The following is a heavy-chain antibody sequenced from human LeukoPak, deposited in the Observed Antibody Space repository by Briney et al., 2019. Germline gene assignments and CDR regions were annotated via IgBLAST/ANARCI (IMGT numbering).Heavy chain of an antibody. CDR2: ISYSGST. CDR3: ASGDVHRNWFDP. V-gene: IGHV4-39*07. CDR1: GGSISSSSYY. J-gene: IGHJ5*02. Sequence: PSETLSLTCTVSGGSISSSSYYWGWIRQPPGKGLEWIGSISYSGSTYYNLSLKSRVTISVDTSKNQFSLKLSSVTAADTAVYYCASGDVHRNWFDPWGQGTLVTVSS. D-gene: IGHD7-27*01.